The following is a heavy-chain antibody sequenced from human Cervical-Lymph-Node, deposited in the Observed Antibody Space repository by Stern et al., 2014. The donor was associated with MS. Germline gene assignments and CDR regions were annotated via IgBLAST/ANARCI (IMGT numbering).Heavy chain of an antibody. CDR3: ARGFVPGWFDL. CDR2: KTPNSGDA. V-gene: IGHV1-8*01. J-gene: IGHJ5*02. CDR1: EYTLTDYA. D-gene: IGHD3-16*02. Sequence: VQLVQSGAAVKKPGASVKVSCKASEYTLTDYAVHWVRQVPGQGLEWMGWKTPNSGDAHYAHKFLGGVTMTRDTSINTAFMELSALTSDDTAVYYCARGFVPGWFDLWGQGTLVIVSS.